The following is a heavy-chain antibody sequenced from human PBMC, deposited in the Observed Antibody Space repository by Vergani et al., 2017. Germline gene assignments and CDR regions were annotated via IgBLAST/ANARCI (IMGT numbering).Heavy chain of an antibody. CDR1: GFTFNIYA. J-gene: IGHJ4*02. Sequence: EVQLVESGGGLVQPGRSLSLSCAASGFTFNIYAMSWVRQAPGKGLEWVSTITYNGGRTYYADSVTGRFTISRDNSKNTLFLQLKTLRAEDTGVYYCAKDYNIMGALHYWGQGTLVAVSS. CDR3: AKDYNIMGALHY. V-gene: IGHV3-23*04. CDR2: ITYNGGRT. D-gene: IGHD5-12*01.